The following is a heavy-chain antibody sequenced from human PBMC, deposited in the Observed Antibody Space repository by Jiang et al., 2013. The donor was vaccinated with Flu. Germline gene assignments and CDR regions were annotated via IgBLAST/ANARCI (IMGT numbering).Heavy chain of an antibody. CDR2: TYYRSKWYN. CDR3: ARGTGRRGYYYYGMDV. J-gene: IGHJ6*02. V-gene: IGHV6-1*01. Sequence: RTYYRSKWYNDYAVSVKSRITINPDTSKNQFSLQLNSVTPEDTAVYYCARGTGRRGYYYYGMDVWGQGTTVTVSS. D-gene: IGHD1-1*01.